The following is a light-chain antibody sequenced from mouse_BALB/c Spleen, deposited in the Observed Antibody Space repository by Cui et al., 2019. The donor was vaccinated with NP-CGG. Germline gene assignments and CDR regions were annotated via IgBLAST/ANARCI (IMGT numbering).Light chain of an antibody. CDR3: ALWYSNHWV. J-gene: IGLJ1*01. CDR1: IGAVTTSNY. V-gene: IGLV1*01. CDR2: GTN. Sequence: QALVTQESALTTSPGETVTLTCRSSIGAVTTSNYANWVQEKPDHLFTGLIGGTNNRVPGVPARFSGSLIGDKAALTITGAQTEDEAIYFCALWYSNHWVFGGGTKLTVL.